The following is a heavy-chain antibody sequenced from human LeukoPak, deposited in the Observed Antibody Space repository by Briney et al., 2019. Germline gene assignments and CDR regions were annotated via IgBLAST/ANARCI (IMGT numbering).Heavy chain of an antibody. J-gene: IGHJ6*02. V-gene: IGHV1-69*13. CDR1: GGTFISYA. Sequence: SVKVSCKASGGTFISYAISWVRQAPGQGLEWMGGIIPIFGTANYAQKFQGRVTITADESTSTAYMELSSLRSEDTAVYYCARDVALETSYYGMDVWGQGTTVTVSS. CDR2: IIPIFGTA. CDR3: ARDVALETSYYGMDV.